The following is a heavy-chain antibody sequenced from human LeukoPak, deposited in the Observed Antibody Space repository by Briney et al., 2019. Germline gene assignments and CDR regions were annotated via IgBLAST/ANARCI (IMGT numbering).Heavy chain of an antibody. V-gene: IGHV4-59*01. Sequence: PSETLSLTCTVSGGSINSYYWTWIRQPPGKGLEWIGYIYYSGSTNYNPSLKSRVTISVDTSKNQFSLKLSSVTPADTAVYYCARGSVPAAVVFDYWGQGTLVTVSS. D-gene: IGHD2-2*01. CDR3: ARGSVPAAVVFDY. CDR2: IYYSGST. J-gene: IGHJ4*02. CDR1: GGSINSYY.